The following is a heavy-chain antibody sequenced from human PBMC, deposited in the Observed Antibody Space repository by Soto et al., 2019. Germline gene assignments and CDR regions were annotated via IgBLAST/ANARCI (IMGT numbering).Heavy chain of an antibody. Sequence: SETLSLTCTVSGGSISSYYWSWIRQPPGKGLEWIGYIYYSGSTNYNPSLKSRVTISVDTSKNQFSLKLSSVTATDTAVYYCARDNYIWGSYRYKPTGYDAFDIWGQGTMVTVSS. J-gene: IGHJ3*02. CDR2: IYYSGST. V-gene: IGHV4-59*01. D-gene: IGHD3-16*02. CDR3: ARDNYIWGSYRYKPTGYDAFDI. CDR1: GGSISSYY.